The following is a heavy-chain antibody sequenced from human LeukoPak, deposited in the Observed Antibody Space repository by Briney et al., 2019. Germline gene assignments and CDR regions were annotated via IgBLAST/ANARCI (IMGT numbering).Heavy chain of an antibody. CDR1: GFTFSSYA. CDR3: AKMAGDIVVVVATSFDY. CDR2: ISGSGGST. Sequence: GGSLRLSCAASGFTFSSYAMSWVRQAPGKGLEWVSAISGSGGSTYYADSVKGRFTISRDNSKNTLYLQMNSLRAEDTAVYYCAKMAGDIVVVVATSFDYWGQGTLVTVSS. D-gene: IGHD2-15*01. V-gene: IGHV3-23*01. J-gene: IGHJ4*02.